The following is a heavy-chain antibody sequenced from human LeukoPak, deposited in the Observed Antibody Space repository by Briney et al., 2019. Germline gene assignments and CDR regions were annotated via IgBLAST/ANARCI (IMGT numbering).Heavy chain of an antibody. Sequence: ASVKVSCKASGYTFTSYGISWVRQAPGQGLEWMGWISAYNGNTNYAQKLQGRATMTTDTSTSTAYMELRGLRSDDTAVYYCARVVVPAAEYYYYYYMDVWGKGTTVTVSS. V-gene: IGHV1-18*01. D-gene: IGHD2-2*01. CDR3: ARVVVPAAEYYYYYYMDV. J-gene: IGHJ6*03. CDR2: ISAYNGNT. CDR1: GYTFTSYG.